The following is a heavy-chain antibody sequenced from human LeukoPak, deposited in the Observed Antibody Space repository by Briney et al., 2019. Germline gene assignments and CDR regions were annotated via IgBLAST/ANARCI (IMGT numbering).Heavy chain of an antibody. D-gene: IGHD2-21*01. CDR1: GDSITGHY. Sequence: SETLSLTCSVSGDSITGHYLTWIRQPPANGLEGIGYISHIGSTNYNPYLKSRVTISVDTSKNQFSLKLTSVTAADTALYYFARDRISIDALDMWGQGTMVTVSS. CDR2: ISHIGST. V-gene: IGHV4-59*11. CDR3: ARDRISIDALDM. J-gene: IGHJ3*02.